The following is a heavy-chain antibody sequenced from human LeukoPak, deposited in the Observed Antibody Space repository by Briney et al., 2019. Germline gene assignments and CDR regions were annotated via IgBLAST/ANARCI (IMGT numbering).Heavy chain of an antibody. J-gene: IGHJ3*02. CDR2: IYTSGST. CDR1: GGSINSGNYY. CDR3: VRDLSSGWYEYAFAI. D-gene: IGHD6-19*01. Sequence: TSETLSLTCTVSGGSINSGNYYWSWIRQPAGTGLEWIGRIYTSGSTNYNPSLKSRVTISVDTSKKQFSLKLSSVTAADTAVYYCVRDLSSGWYEYAFAIWRQGTMVTVSS. V-gene: IGHV4-61*02.